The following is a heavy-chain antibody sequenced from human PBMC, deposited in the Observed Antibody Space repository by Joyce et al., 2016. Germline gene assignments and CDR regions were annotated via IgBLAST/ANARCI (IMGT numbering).Heavy chain of an antibody. J-gene: IGHJ4*02. CDR3: ARDGGDYAPVD. V-gene: IGHV1-46*02. CDR2: MIPSGDTR. Sequence: QVQLVQSGAEVRKPGASVKVSCKASGYSFNMHYRHWVRQAPGQGLEWLGQMIPSGDTRVRGRVTLTRDTSTSTDYMELSGLRPEDTAVYYCARDGGDYAPVDWGQGTLVTVSS. D-gene: IGHD2-21*02. CDR1: GYSFNMHY.